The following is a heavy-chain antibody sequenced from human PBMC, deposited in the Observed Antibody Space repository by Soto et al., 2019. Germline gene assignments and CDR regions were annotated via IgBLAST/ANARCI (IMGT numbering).Heavy chain of an antibody. D-gene: IGHD5-18*01. CDR2: ISSSSSYI. CDR1: GFTFSSYS. V-gene: IGHV3-21*01. Sequence: GGSLRLSCAASGFTFSSYSMNWVRQAPGKGLEWVSSISSSSSYIYYADSVKGRFTISRDNAKNSLYLQMNSLRAEDTAVYYCAKILAAMATLDAFDIWGQGTMVTVSS. CDR3: AKILAAMATLDAFDI. J-gene: IGHJ3*02.